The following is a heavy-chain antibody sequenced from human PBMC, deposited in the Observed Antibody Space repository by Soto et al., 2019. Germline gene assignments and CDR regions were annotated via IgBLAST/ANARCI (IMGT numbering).Heavy chain of an antibody. V-gene: IGHV4-59*04. D-gene: IGHD3-10*01. J-gene: IGHJ3*02. CDR1: GDSISSYY. Sequence: SETLSLTCTVSGDSISSYYWSWIRQHPGKGLEWIGYIYDSGSTYYNPSLKSRVTISVDTSKNQFSLKLSSVTAADTAVYYCAKGGSGSYSNAFDIWGQGTMVTVSS. CDR2: IYDSGST. CDR3: AKGGSGSYSNAFDI.